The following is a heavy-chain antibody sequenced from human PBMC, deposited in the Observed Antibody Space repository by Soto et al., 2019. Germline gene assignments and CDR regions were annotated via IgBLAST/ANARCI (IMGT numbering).Heavy chain of an antibody. CDR1: GHTISDYY. CDR2: IYNRGRV. V-gene: IGHV4-34*11. Sequence: SETLSLTCDVSGHTISDYYWRWLRQSPGKGLEWLGCIYNRGRVNTSPSRQSRATISMDTSKKQLSLNLRYVTAADTAVYYCARARVDILREAVKSNMDVWGPGPTVTGS. D-gene: IGHD3-10*01. CDR3: ARARVDILREAVKSNMDV. J-gene: IGHJ6*02.